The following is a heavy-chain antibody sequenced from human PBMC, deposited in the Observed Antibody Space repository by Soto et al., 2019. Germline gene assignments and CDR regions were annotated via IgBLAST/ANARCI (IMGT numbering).Heavy chain of an antibody. CDR2: ITPSGGST. CDR1: GCTFTSYY. D-gene: IGHD3-16*01. Sequence: SVKVSFKGSGCTFTSYYIHCLRQAPGRGGEWMRLITPSGGSTSYAQQFQGRVTMTRDTSTSTVYLELSTLRTADTPVYYRARDLDWRSPLGSAGVRSTIGAFDIWGQGTTVTVSS. J-gene: IGHJ3*02. V-gene: IGHV1-46*01. CDR3: ARDLDWRSPLGSAGVRSTIGAFDI.